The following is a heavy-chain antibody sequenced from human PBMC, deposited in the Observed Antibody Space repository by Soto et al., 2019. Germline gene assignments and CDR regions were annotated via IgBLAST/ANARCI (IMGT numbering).Heavy chain of an antibody. CDR2: IGESGTPT. CDR3: ARYIPGVRYYGMDV. V-gene: IGHV3-23*01. CDR1: GFIFSSDA. D-gene: IGHD2-2*01. Sequence: EVQLLESGGGLVQPGGSLRLSCAASGFIFSSDAMKWVRQAPGKGLEWVSLIGESGTPTYYADSVKGRFTISRDNSGNTLFLEMYSLRAEDTAVSYCARYIPGVRYYGMDVWGQGTTVTVSS. J-gene: IGHJ6*02.